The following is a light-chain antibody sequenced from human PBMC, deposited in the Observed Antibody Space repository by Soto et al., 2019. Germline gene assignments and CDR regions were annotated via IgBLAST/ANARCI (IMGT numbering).Light chain of an antibody. CDR2: GVA. CDR3: SSYTVTTTLVV. Sequence: QSVLTQPASVSGSPGQSVTISCTGTSSDIGAFNYVSWYQHHPGKAPKLMIYGVANRPSGVSNRFSGSKSGNTASLTISGLQAEDEASYYCSSYTVTTTLVVFGGWTKLTVL. J-gene: IGLJ2*01. CDR1: SSDIGAFNY. V-gene: IGLV2-14*01.